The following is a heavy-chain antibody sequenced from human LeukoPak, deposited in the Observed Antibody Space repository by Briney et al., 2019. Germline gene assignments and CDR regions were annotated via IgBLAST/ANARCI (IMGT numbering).Heavy chain of an antibody. Sequence: SETVSLTCTVSGGSISSYYWSCIRQPPGKGLEWIGYIYYSGSTNYNPSLKSRVTISVDTSKNQFSLKLSSVTAADTAVYYCARATTTVTLPRYFDLWGRGTLVTVSS. D-gene: IGHD4-11*01. J-gene: IGHJ2*01. CDR3: ARATTTVTLPRYFDL. CDR2: IYYSGST. V-gene: IGHV4-59*01. CDR1: GGSISSYY.